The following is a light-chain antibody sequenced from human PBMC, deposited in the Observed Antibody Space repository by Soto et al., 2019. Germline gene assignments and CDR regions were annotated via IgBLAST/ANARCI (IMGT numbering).Light chain of an antibody. J-gene: IGLJ1*01. CDR3: AAWYDSLNGYV. V-gene: IGLV1-44*01. CDR1: SSNIGSNT. Sequence: QSVLTQPPSASGTPGQRVTISCSGISSNIGSNTVNWYQQLPGTAPKLLIYSNNQRPSGVPDRFSGSKSGTSASLAISGLQSEDEAEYYCAAWYDSLNGYVFGTGTKLTVL. CDR2: SNN.